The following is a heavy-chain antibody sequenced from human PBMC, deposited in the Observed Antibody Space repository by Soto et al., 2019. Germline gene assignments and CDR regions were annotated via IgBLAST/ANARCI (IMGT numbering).Heavy chain of an antibody. CDR3: ARXAAAAGTLDYYYYGMDV. V-gene: IGHV5-51*01. Sequence: PGESLKISCKGSGYSFTIYWIGWVRQMPGKGLEWMGIIYPGDSDTRYSPSFQGQVTISADKSISTAYLQWSSLKASDTAMYYCARXAAAAGTLDYYYYGMDVWGQGTTVTVSS. CDR1: GYSFTIYW. CDR2: IYPGDSDT. D-gene: IGHD6-13*01. J-gene: IGHJ6*02.